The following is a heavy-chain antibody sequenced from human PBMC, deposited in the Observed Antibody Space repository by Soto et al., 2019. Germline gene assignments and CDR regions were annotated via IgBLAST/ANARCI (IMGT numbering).Heavy chain of an antibody. Sequence: QVQLVESGGGVVQPGRSLRLSCAASGFTFSTYTMHWVRQAPGKGLEWVALVSYDGSNKYYEASVKGRFSISRDNTRNTLYLQMNRLRAEGTAMYSGARDVGGGRDLWGRGTLVTVSS. J-gene: IGHJ2*01. CDR1: GFTFSTYT. CDR2: VSYDGSNK. V-gene: IGHV3-30-3*01. D-gene: IGHD2-15*01. CDR3: ARDVGGGRDL.